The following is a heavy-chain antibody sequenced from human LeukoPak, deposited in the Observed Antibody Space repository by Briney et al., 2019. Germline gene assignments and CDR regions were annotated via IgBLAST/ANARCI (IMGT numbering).Heavy chain of an antibody. D-gene: IGHD6-6*01. Sequence: GGSLRLSCAASGFTVSSNYMSWVRQAPGKGLEWVSVIYSGGSTYYADSVKGRFTISRDNSKNTLYLQMNSLRAEDTAVYYCAKDPYSSSSDYYYYYMDVWGKGTTVTVSS. CDR2: IYSGGST. CDR1: GFTVSSNY. V-gene: IGHV3-53*01. CDR3: AKDPYSSSSDYYYYYMDV. J-gene: IGHJ6*03.